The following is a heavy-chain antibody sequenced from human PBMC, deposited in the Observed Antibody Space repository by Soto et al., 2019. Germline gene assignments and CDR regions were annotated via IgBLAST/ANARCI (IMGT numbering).Heavy chain of an antibody. CDR1: GFTFSSYA. D-gene: IGHD3-3*01. CDR3: AKDPISSDFWSGYYTPWFDP. CDR2: ISGSGGST. Sequence: GGSLRLSCAASGFTFSSYAMSWVRQAPGKGLEWVSAISGSGGSTYYADSVKGRFTISRDNSKNTLYLQMNSLRAEDTAVYYCAKDPISSDFWSGYYTPWFDPWGQGTLVTVSS. J-gene: IGHJ5*02. V-gene: IGHV3-23*01.